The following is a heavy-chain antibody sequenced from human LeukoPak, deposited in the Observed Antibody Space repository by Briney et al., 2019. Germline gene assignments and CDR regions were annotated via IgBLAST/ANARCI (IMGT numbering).Heavy chain of an antibody. J-gene: IGHJ4*02. CDR3: ARGGSWGYRSGGSCSYFDY. CDR2: IYTSGST. V-gene: IGHV4-4*07. Sequence: PSETLSLTCTVSGGSISSYYWSWIRQPAGKGLEWIGRIYTSGSTNYNPSLKSRVTMSVDTSKNQFSLKLSSVTAADTAVYYCARGGSWGYRSGGSCSYFDYWGQGTLVTVSP. D-gene: IGHD2-15*01. CDR1: GGSISSYY.